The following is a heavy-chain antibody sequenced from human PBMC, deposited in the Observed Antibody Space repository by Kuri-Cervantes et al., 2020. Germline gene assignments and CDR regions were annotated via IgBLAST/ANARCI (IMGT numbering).Heavy chain of an antibody. D-gene: IGHD5-12*01. Sequence: ASVKVSCKASGYTFTSYYMHWVRQAPGQGLEWMGIINPSGGSTSYAQKFQGRVTMTRDTSTSTVYMELSSLRSEDTAVYYCARDLRPIVAPLNYYYGMDVWSQGTTVTVSS. CDR1: GYTFTSYY. V-gene: IGHV1-46*01. CDR3: ARDLRPIVAPLNYYYGMDV. J-gene: IGHJ6*02. CDR2: INPSGGST.